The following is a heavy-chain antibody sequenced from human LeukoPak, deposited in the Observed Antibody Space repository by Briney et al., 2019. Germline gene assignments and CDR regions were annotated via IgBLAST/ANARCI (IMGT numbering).Heavy chain of an antibody. Sequence: SETLSLTCTVSGGSISSSSYYWGWIRQPPGKGLEWIGSIYYSGSTYYNPSLKSRVTISVDRSKNQFSLKLSSVTAADTAVYYCAREGSNCSRTSCYTPPSYFDYWGQGTLVTVSS. D-gene: IGHD2-2*02. CDR3: AREGSNCSRTSCYTPPSYFDY. CDR1: GGSISSSSYY. J-gene: IGHJ4*02. V-gene: IGHV4-39*07. CDR2: IYYSGST.